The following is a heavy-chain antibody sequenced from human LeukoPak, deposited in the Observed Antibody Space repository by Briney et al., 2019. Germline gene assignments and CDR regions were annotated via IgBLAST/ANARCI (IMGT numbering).Heavy chain of an antibody. D-gene: IGHD6-6*01. J-gene: IGHJ3*02. CDR2: IYSGGST. Sequence: PGGSLRLSCGASGYTVSTDYMIWGRQAPGKGLEWVSIIYSGGSTYYADSVKGRFTISRDNSKNTLYLQMNSLRAEDTAVYYCASYRYGSSFAFDIWGQGTMVTVSS. CDR3: ASYRYGSSFAFDI. CDR1: GYTVSTDY. V-gene: IGHV3-66*01.